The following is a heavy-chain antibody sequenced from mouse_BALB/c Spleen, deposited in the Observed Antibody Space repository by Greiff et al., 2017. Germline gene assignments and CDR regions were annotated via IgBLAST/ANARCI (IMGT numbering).Heavy chain of an antibody. CDR1: GFSLTSYD. J-gene: IGHJ2*01. V-gene: IGHV2-9-2*01. CDR3: VRRGRYDSFDY. Sequence: QVQLQQSGPGLVAPSQSLSITCTVSGFSLTSYDISWIRQPPGKGLEWLGVIWTGGGTNYNSAFMSRLSISKDNSKSQVFLKMNSLQTDDTAIYYCVRRGRYDSFDYWGQGTTLTVSS. CDR2: IWTGGGT. D-gene: IGHD2-14*01.